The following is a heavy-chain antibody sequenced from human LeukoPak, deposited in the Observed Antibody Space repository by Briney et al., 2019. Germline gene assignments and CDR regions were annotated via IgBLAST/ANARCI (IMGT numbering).Heavy chain of an antibody. CDR1: GGSLSSSSYY. V-gene: IGHV4-39*01. CDR2: IYYSGST. CDR3: ELAVAGTVRVY. Sequence: SETLSLTCTVSGGSLSSSSYYWGGIRQPPGKGLEWIGSIYYSGSTYYNPSLKSRVTISVDTSKNQFSLKLSSVTAADTAVYYCELAVAGTVRVYWGQGTLVTVSS. J-gene: IGHJ4*02. D-gene: IGHD6-19*01.